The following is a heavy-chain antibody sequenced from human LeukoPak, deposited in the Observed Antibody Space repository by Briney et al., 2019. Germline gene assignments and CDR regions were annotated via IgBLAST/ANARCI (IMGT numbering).Heavy chain of an antibody. Sequence: GGSLRLSCGASGFTFSDYYMSWIRQAPGKGLEWVSYISGSGSTIYYADSVKGRFTISRDNAKNSLYLQMNSLRAEDTAVYYCAREEAVAGTFDYWGQGTLVTVSS. J-gene: IGHJ4*02. V-gene: IGHV3-11*04. D-gene: IGHD6-19*01. CDR3: AREEAVAGTFDY. CDR1: GFTFSDYY. CDR2: ISGSGSTI.